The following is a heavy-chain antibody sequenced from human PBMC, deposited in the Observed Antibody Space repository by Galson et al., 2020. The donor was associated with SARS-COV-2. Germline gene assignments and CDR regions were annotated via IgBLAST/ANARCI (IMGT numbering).Heavy chain of an antibody. CDR2: GGWNGDGA. CDR1: GSNFRSFA. J-gene: IGHJ4*02. V-gene: IGHV3-43D*03. Sequence: GGYLRLSCAASGSNFRSFAMHWVRQAPGQDLEWAASGGWNGDGAYYANSVKGRFTISTDNSISSLYLQMANLRPADTAFYYCAKDISDGGSRSSGVFDNWGQGTLVTVSS. D-gene: IGHD6-6*01. CDR3: AKDISDGGSRSSGVFDN.